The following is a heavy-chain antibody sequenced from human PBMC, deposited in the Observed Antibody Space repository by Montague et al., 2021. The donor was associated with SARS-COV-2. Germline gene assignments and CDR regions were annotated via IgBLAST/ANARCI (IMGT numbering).Heavy chain of an antibody. CDR2: TNDSGRT. V-gene: IGHV4-34*01. CDR1: GGSFSGYY. D-gene: IGHD2-15*01. CDR3: ARGYCSGSGCYYYYGMDV. J-gene: IGHJ6*02. Sequence: SETLSLTCAVYGGSFSGYYWSWIRQPPGRGLEWIGETNDSGRTNYNPSLKCGVTISVDTSKNQFSLRLSSVTAAETAVYYCARGYCSGSGCYYYYGMDVWGQGTTVTVSS.